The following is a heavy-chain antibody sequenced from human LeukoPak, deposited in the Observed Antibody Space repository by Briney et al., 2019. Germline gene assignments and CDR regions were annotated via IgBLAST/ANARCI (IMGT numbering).Heavy chain of an antibody. CDR3: ARVGYYGSGSYYYYFDY. V-gene: IGHV4-59*01. Sequence: PSETLSLTCTVSGVSISSYYWSWIRQPPGKGLEYIGYIYYTGSTNYNPSLKSRVTISVDTSKNQFSLKLSSMTAADTAVYYCARVGYYGSGSYYYYFDYWGQGTLVTVSS. CDR2: IYYTGST. J-gene: IGHJ4*02. D-gene: IGHD3-10*01. CDR1: GVSISSYY.